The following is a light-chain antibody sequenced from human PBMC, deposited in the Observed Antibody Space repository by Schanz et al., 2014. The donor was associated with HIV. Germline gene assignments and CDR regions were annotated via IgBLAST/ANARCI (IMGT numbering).Light chain of an antibody. CDR2: EVN. V-gene: IGLV2-8*01. CDR3: SSFAGNNKLL. CDR1: SGDVGGYDY. J-gene: IGLJ2*01. Sequence: QSALTQPPSASGSPGQSVTISCTGTSGDVGGYDYVSWYQQHPGKAPKLIISEVNKRPSGVPDRFSGSKSGNTASLTVSGLQDDDEADYYCSSFAGNNKLLFGGGTKLTVL.